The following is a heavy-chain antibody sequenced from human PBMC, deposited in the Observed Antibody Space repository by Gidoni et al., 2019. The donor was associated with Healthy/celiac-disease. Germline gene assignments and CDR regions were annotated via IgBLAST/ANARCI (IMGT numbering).Heavy chain of an antibody. V-gene: IGHV4-39*01. CDR3: ARRPFVRAAAGNNWFDP. Sequence: QLQLQESGPGLVKPSETLSLTCTVSGGSISSSSYYWGWIRQPPGKGLEWIGSIYYSGSTYYNPSLKSRVTISVDTSKNQFSLKLSSVTAADTAVYYCARRPFVRAAAGNNWFDPWGQGTLVTVSS. D-gene: IGHD6-13*01. J-gene: IGHJ5*02. CDR1: GGSISSSSYY. CDR2: IYYSGST.